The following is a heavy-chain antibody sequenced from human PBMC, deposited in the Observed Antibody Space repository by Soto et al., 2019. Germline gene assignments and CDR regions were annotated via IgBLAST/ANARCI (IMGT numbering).Heavy chain of an antibody. CDR2: IHPGDSDT. CDR3: ARHTGYCSGGSCYDYLDY. CDR1: VYSFTTYW. V-gene: IGHV5-51*01. D-gene: IGHD2-15*01. Sequence: SVKISCNASVYSFTTYWIGWLPQMPVKGLEWMGIIHPGDSDTRYSPSFQGQVTISADKPISTAYLQWSSLKASDTAMYYCARHTGYCSGGSCYDYLDYWGQGTLVTVSS. J-gene: IGHJ4*02.